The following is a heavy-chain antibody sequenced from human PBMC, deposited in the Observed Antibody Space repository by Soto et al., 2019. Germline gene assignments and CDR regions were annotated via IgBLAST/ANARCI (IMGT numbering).Heavy chain of an antibody. Sequence: ASVKVSCKASGGTFSSYTISWVRQAPGQGLEWMGRIIPILGIANYAQKFQGRVTITADKSTSTAYMELSSLRSEDTAVYYCATHRTKAVAGRSPFGPWGQGTLVTVSS. J-gene: IGHJ5*02. D-gene: IGHD6-19*01. V-gene: IGHV1-69*02. CDR1: GGTFSSYT. CDR2: IIPILGIA. CDR3: ATHRTKAVAGRSPFGP.